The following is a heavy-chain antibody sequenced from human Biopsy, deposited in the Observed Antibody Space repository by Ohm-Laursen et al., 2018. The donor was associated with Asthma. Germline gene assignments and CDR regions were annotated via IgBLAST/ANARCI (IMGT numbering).Heavy chain of an antibody. CDR1: GGSINIGDYY. CDR2: IYYSGST. J-gene: IGHJ5*02. Sequence: PSDTLSLTCTVSGGSINIGDYYWSWIRQHPVTGLEWIGYIYYSGSTYYNPSLKSRVSISLDTSKNQFSLSLTSVTAADTAVYYCARTTYGDDGFDPWGQGTLVTVSS. D-gene: IGHD4-17*01. V-gene: IGHV4-31*03. CDR3: ARTTYGDDGFDP.